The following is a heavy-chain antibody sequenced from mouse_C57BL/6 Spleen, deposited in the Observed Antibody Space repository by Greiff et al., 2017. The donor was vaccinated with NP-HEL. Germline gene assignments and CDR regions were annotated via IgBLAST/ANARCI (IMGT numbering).Heavy chain of an antibody. CDR3: ARGGWAVGAMDY. CDR2: IYPGDGDT. D-gene: IGHD3-3*01. J-gene: IGHJ4*01. V-gene: IGHV1-80*01. CDR1: GYAFSSYW. Sequence: QVQLQQSGAELVKPGASVKISCKASGYAFSSYWMNWVKQRPGKGLEGIGQIYPGDGDTNYNGKFKGKATLTADKSSSTAYMQLSSLTSEDSAVYFCARGGWAVGAMDYWGQGTSVTVSS.